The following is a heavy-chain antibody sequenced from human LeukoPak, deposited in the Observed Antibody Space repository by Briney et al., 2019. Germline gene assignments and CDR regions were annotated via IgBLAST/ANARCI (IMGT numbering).Heavy chain of an antibody. CDR3: AVQGYSYGYYFDY. CDR2: ISGSGGST. Sequence: SGGSLRLSCAASGFTSSSYAMSWVRQAPGKGLEWVSAISGSGGSTYYADSVKGRFTISRDNSKNTLYLQMNSLRAEDTAVYYCAVQGYSYGYYFDYWGQGTLVTVSS. J-gene: IGHJ4*02. V-gene: IGHV3-23*01. CDR1: GFTSSSYA. D-gene: IGHD5-18*01.